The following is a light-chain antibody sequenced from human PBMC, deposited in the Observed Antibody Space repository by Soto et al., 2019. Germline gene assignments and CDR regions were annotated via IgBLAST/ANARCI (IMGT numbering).Light chain of an antibody. V-gene: IGKV1-39*01. Sequence: DIQMTKSPSSLSASVGDRVTITCRASQSISSYLNWYQQKPGKAPKLLSYAASRLTSGVPSRFSGSGSGTDFTLTISRLQPEDFATYYCHQSYSTPTFGGGTKVEIK. J-gene: IGKJ4*01. CDR3: HQSYSTPT. CDR1: QSISSY. CDR2: AAS.